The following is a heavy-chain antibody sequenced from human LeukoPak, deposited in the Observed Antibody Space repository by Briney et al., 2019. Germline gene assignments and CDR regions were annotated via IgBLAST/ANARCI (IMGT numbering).Heavy chain of an antibody. CDR1: GGSISSSSYY. CDR3: AASGFLRWFDP. D-gene: IGHD5-12*01. V-gene: IGHV4-61*05. Sequence: SETLSLTCTVSGGSISSSSYYWGWIRQPPGKGLEWIGYIYHSGSTNYNPSLKSRVTISVDTSKNQFSLKLSSVTAADTAVYYCAASGFLRWFDPWGQGTLVTVSS. CDR2: IYHSGST. J-gene: IGHJ5*02.